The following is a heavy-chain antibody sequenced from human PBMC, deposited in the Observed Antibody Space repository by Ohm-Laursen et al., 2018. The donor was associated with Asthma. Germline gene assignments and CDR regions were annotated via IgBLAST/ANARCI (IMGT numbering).Heavy chain of an antibody. CDR2: IIPIFGTA. V-gene: IGHV1-69*01. J-gene: IGHJ4*02. CDR3: ARPENYYDSSGYYYPFDY. D-gene: IGHD3-22*01. Sequence: SSVKVSCKASGNTFSRYAISWVRQAPGQGLEWTGGIIPIFGTANYAQKFQGRVTITADESTSTAYMELSSLRSEDTAVYYCARPENYYDSSGYYYPFDYWGQGTLVTVSS. CDR1: GNTFSRYA.